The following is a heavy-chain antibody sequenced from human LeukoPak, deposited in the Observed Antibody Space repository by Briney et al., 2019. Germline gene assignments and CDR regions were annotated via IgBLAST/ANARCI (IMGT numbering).Heavy chain of an antibody. V-gene: IGHV3-23*03. CDR1: GFTFSGYA. CDR2: IFASGSTT. D-gene: IGHD3-10*01. J-gene: IGHJ5*02. CDR3: AKDRAPYH. Sequence: PGGSLRLSCAASGFTFSGYAMNWVRQAPGKGLEWVSLIFASGSTTKYADSVKGRFTISRDNSKNTLYLQMNSLRAEDTAVYYCAKDRAPYHWGQGTLVTVSS.